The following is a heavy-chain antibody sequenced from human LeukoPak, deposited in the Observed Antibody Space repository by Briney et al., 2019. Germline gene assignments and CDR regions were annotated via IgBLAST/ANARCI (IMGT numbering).Heavy chain of an antibody. CDR1: GFTVSSNY. Sequence: QPGWSLRLSCAASGFTVSSNYMSWVRQAPGKGLEWVSVIYTDGTTHYADSVKGRFTISRDNAKNSLYLQMNSLRAEDTAVYYCARDNGYSSGWFYYFDYWGQGTLVTVSS. V-gene: IGHV3-66*01. J-gene: IGHJ4*02. D-gene: IGHD6-19*01. CDR3: ARDNGYSSGWFYYFDY. CDR2: IYTDGTT.